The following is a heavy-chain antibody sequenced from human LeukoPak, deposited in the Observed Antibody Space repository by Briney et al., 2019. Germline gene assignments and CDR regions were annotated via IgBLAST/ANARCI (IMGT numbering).Heavy chain of an antibody. J-gene: IGHJ5*02. CDR1: GGSISSYY. Sequence: SETLSLTCTVSGGSISSYYWSLIRQPPGKGLEWIGYIYYSGGTNYNPSLKSRVTISVDTSKSQFSLKLSSVTAADTAVYYCARYKVWFDPWGQGTLVTVSS. CDR3: ARYKVWFDP. D-gene: IGHD1-1*01. V-gene: IGHV4-59*01. CDR2: IYYSGGT.